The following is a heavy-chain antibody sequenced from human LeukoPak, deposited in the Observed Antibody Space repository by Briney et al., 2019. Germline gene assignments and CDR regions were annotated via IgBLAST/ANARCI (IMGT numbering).Heavy chain of an antibody. D-gene: IGHD2-2*01. CDR1: GFTFSSYA. CDR3: AKDLGCSSTSCYNP. Sequence: GGSLRLSCAASGFTFSSYAMSWVRQAPGKGLEWVSAISDSGGSTYYADSVKGRFTISRDNSKNTLYLQMNSLRAEDTAVYYCAKDLGCSSTSCYNPWGQGTLVTVSS. J-gene: IGHJ5*02. CDR2: ISDSGGST. V-gene: IGHV3-23*01.